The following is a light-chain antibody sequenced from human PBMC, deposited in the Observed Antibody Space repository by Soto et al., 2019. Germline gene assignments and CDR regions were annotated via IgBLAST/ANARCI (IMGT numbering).Light chain of an antibody. J-gene: IGKJ3*01. V-gene: IGKV3-20*01. CDR1: QSVSSSY. CDR3: QQYGSSPPFT. CDR2: GAS. Sequence: IVLTQSPGTLSLSPGERATLSCRASQSVSSSYLAWYQQQPGQAPRHLIYGASSRATGNPDRFSGSGSGTAVTLAISRLEPEDLGVYYWQQYGSSPPFTFGPGTKVDIK.